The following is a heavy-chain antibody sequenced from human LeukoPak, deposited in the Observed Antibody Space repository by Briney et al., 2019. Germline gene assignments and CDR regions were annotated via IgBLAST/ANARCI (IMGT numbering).Heavy chain of an antibody. D-gene: IGHD3-22*01. CDR2: IYTSGST. V-gene: IGHV4-4*07. CDR3: ASERRLYYDSSGYYYDPYYYYMDV. Sequence: SETLSLTCTVSGGSISSYYWSWIRQPAGKGLEWIGRIYTSGSTNYNPSLKSRVTMSVDTSKNQFSLKLSSVTAADTAVYYCASERRLYYDSSGYYYDPYYYYMDVWGKGTTVTISS. CDR1: GGSISSYY. J-gene: IGHJ6*03.